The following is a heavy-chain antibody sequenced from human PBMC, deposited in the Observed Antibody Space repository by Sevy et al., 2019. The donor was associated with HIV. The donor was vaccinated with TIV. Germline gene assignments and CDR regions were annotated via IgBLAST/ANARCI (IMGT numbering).Heavy chain of an antibody. CDR2: IYYSGNT. V-gene: IGHV4-39*01. J-gene: IGHJ1*01. CDR1: GGSISSSSYY. D-gene: IGHD2-15*01. CDR3: ATRLGYCSGSSCYPPEYFHH. Sequence: SETLSLTCIVSGGSISSSSYYWGWIRQPPGKGLEWIGSIYYSGNTYYNPSRKSRVTISVDTSKKQFSLKLSSVTAADTAVYYCATRLGYCSGSSCYPPEYFHHWGQGTLVTVSS.